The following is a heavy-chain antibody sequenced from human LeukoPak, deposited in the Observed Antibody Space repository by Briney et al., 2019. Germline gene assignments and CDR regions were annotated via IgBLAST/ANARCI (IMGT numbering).Heavy chain of an antibody. CDR2: IKQDGHEK. CDR3: AAPGDY. J-gene: IGHJ4*02. V-gene: IGHV3-7*03. CDR1: GFTFISYW. D-gene: IGHD3-10*01. Sequence: GGSLRLSCAASGFTFISYWMTWVRQAPGKGLEWVANIKQDGHEKYYVDSVKGRFTISRDNAKNSLYLQMNSLRAEDTAVYYCAAPGDYWGQGTLVTVSS.